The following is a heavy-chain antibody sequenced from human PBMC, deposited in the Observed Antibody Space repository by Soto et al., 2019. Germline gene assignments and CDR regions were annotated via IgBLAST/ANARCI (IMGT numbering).Heavy chain of an antibody. Sequence: PSETLSLTCTVSGAFISSGDYYWSWIRQPPGKGLEWIGYIYYTGSTYYNPSLKSRLSISVDASKNQLSLELTSVTVADTAVYYCARAFHDSSGYYGALGLWGQGTLVTVSS. CDR1: GAFISSGDYY. CDR2: IYYTGST. J-gene: IGHJ4*02. CDR3: ARAFHDSSGYYGALGL. D-gene: IGHD3-22*01. V-gene: IGHV4-30-4*01.